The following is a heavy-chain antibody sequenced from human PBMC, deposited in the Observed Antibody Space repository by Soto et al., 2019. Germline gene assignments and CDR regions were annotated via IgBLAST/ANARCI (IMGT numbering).Heavy chain of an antibody. V-gene: IGHV1-8*01. Sequence: ASVKVSCKASGYTFTSRYMHWVRQAPGQGLEWMGWMNPNSGNTGYAQKLQGRVTMTRNTSISTAYMELSSLRSEDTAVYYCARWPPVYDYVWGSYRPPGYYGMDVWGQGTTVTVS. D-gene: IGHD3-16*02. CDR3: ARWPPVYDYVWGSYRPPGYYGMDV. CDR2: MNPNSGNT. J-gene: IGHJ6*02. CDR1: GYTFTSRY.